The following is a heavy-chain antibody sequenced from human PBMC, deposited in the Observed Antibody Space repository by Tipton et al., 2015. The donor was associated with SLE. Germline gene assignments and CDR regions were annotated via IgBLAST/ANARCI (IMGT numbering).Heavy chain of an antibody. CDR1: GASMSGDY. J-gene: IGHJ5*01. D-gene: IGHD2-15*01. V-gene: IGHV4-59*12. CDR2: VYYSGTT. Sequence: VKPSETLSLICTVSGASMSGDYWSWIRQPPGGGLEWIGYVYYSGTTSYNPSLRSRVTITGESSKNQFSLKLTSVTAADTAVYYCARGTPFYCSDAGCHPECWFDSWGQGSLVTVSS. CDR3: ARGTPFYCSDAGCHPECWFDS.